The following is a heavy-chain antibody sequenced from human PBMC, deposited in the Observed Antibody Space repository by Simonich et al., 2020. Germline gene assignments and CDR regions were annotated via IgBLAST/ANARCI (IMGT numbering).Heavy chain of an antibody. CDR1: GFTFSSYS. CDR2: ISSKSSYI. D-gene: IGHD6-6*01. J-gene: IGHJ4*02. V-gene: IGHV3-21*01. CDR3: ARGHSSSFDY. Sequence: EVQLVESGGGLVKPGGSLRLSCAASGFTFSSYSMNWVRQAPGEGLEWVSTISSKSSYIYYAYSVKGRFTISRDNAKNALYMQMNSLRAEDTAVYYCARGHSSSFDYWGQGTLVTVSS.